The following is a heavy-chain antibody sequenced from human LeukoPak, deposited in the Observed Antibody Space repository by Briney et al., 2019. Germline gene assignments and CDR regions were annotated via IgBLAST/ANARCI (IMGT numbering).Heavy chain of an antibody. CDR2: ISGSGGST. J-gene: IGHJ5*02. V-gene: IGHV3-23*01. D-gene: IGHD6-13*01. Sequence: GGSLRLSCAASGFTFSSYAMSWVRQAPGKGLEWVSVISGSGGSTIYADSVKGRFTISRDNAKNSLYLQMNSLRAEDTAVYYCARGRVAAAAKRVWFDPWGQGTLVTVSS. CDR1: GFTFSSYA. CDR3: ARGRVAAAAKRVWFDP.